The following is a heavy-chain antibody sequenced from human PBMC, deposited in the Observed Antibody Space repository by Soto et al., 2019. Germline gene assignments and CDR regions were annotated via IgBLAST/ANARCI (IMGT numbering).Heavy chain of an antibody. J-gene: IGHJ4*02. D-gene: IGHD5-12*01. CDR3: ARRGYSGYEIDY. CDR1: GFTFRSYA. V-gene: IGHV3-64*01. CDR2: ISSNGGST. Sequence: EVQLVESGGGLVQPGGSLRLSCAASGFTFRSYAMHWVRQAPGKGLEYVSDISSNGGSTYYANAVKGRFTISRDNSNKTLYLQLGSLRAEDMAVYYCARRGYSGYEIDYWGQGTLVTVSP.